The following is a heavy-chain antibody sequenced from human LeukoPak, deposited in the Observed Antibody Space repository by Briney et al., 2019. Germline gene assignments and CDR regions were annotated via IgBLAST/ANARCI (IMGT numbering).Heavy chain of an antibody. CDR2: ISYDGSNK. V-gene: IGHV3-30-3*01. CDR1: GFTFSSYA. CDR3: ARDKSCSGGSCYYFDY. D-gene: IGHD2-15*01. J-gene: IGHJ4*02. Sequence: GRSLRLSCAASGFTFSSYAMHWVRQAPGKGLEWVAVISYDGSNKYYADSVKGRFTISRDNSKNTLYLQMNSLRAEDTAVYYCARDKSCSGGSCYYFDYWGQGTLGHRLL.